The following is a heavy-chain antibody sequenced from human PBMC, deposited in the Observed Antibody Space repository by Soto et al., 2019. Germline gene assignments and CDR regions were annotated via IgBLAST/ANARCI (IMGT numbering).Heavy chain of an antibody. V-gene: IGHV3-73*01. Sequence: GGSQRLSCAASGFTFSGSAMHWVRQASGKGLEWVGRIRSKANSYATAYAASVKGRFTISRDDSKNTAYLQMNSLKTEDTAVYYCTRLEGGASPPWFDPWGQGTLVTVSS. CDR1: GFTFSGSA. CDR2: IRSKANSYAT. CDR3: TRLEGGASPPWFDP. D-gene: IGHD3-16*01. J-gene: IGHJ5*02.